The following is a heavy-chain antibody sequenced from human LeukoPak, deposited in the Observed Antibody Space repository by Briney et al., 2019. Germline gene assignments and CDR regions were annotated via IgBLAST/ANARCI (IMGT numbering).Heavy chain of an antibody. J-gene: IGHJ4*02. CDR3: ARGSIADWGFDY. CDR2: INAGNGNT. V-gene: IGHV1-3*01. Sequence: ASVKVSCKASGYTFTTYAIHWVRQAPGQTLEWMGWINAGNGNTKYSQKFQGRVIITRVTSASTAYLDLNSLRSEDTAVYYCARGSIADWGFDYWGQGTLVTVSS. CDR1: GYTFTTYA. D-gene: IGHD7-27*01.